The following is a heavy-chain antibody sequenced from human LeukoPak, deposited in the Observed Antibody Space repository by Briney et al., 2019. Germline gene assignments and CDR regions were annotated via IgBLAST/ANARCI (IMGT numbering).Heavy chain of an antibody. CDR2: ICGGAENP. CDR1: GFTFSTYS. J-gene: IGHJ5*02. V-gene: IGHV3-23*01. Sequence: GGSLRLSCAASGFTFSTYSMGSVPQAPGKGLGWVSAICGGAENPYYADSVRGRFTISRDHYKDTLTLQMNSLRAEDTAIYYCAILSWDGRGTFSWGQGTLVTVSS. D-gene: IGHD2/OR15-2a*01. CDR3: AILSWDGRGTFS.